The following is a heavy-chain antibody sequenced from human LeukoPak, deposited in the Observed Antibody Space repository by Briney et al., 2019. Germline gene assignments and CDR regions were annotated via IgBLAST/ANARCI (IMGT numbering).Heavy chain of an antibody. J-gene: IGHJ3*02. CDR2: IYTSGST. V-gene: IGHV4-4*07. Sequence: SETLFLTCTVSGGSISSCYWSWSWLRAAQGLELNGRIYTSGSTNYNPSLKSRVTMSVDTSKNQFSLKLSSVTAADTAVYYCARDLREWELSPYAFDIWGQGTMVTVSS. CDR1: GGSISSCY. CDR3: ARDLREWELSPYAFDI. D-gene: IGHD1-26*01.